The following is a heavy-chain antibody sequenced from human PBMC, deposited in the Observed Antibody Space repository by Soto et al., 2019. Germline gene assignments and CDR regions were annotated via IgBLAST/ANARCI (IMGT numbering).Heavy chain of an antibody. CDR3: ARGNYQYSIDY. CDR1: GDSMTSGDYS. CDR2: IYRTGNT. Sequence: SETLSLTCTVSGDSMTSGDYSWSWIRQPPVKGLEWLGYIYRTGNTHYSPSLKSRVSISQDRSKNQFSLELTSVTAADTAVYYCARGNYQYSIDYWGQGTLVTVSS. D-gene: IGHD1-7*01. J-gene: IGHJ4*02. V-gene: IGHV4-30-2*01.